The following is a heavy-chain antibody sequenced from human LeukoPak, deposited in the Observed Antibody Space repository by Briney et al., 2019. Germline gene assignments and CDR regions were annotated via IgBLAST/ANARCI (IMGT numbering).Heavy chain of an antibody. CDR1: GDSISGNY. CDR3: ARERQYYDFWSGYDGRYYFDY. V-gene: IGHV4-59*12. CDR2: IYYSGST. J-gene: IGHJ4*02. D-gene: IGHD3-3*01. Sequence: KPSEALSLTCSVSGDSISGNYWSWMRQPPGKGLEWIGYIYYSGSTKYNPSLKSRVTMSVDTSKNQFSLKLSSVTAADTAVYYCARERQYYDFWSGYDGRYYFDYWGQGTLVTVSS.